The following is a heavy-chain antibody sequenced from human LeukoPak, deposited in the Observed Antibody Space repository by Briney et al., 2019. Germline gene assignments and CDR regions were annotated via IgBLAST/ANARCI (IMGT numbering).Heavy chain of an antibody. J-gene: IGHJ4*02. D-gene: IGHD1-26*01. V-gene: IGHV1-2*03. CDR1: GYTFTGYY. CDR2: INPNSGGT. CDR3: ATFAGEHQAPFDY. Sequence: LVASVKVSCKASGYTFTGYYMHWVRQAPGQGLEWMGWINPNSGGTNYAQKFQGRVTMTRDTSISTAYMELSRLGSDDTAVYYCATFAGEHQAPFDYWGQGTLVTVSS.